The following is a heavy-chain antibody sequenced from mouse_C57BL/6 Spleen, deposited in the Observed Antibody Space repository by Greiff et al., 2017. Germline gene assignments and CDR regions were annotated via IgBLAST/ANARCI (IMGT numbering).Heavy chain of an antibody. CDR2: IDPSDSYP. J-gene: IGHJ2*01. Sequence: QVQLQQPGAELVMPGASVKLSCKASGYTFTSYWMHWVKQRPGQGLEWIGEIDPSDSYPNYNQKFKGKSTLTVDKSSSTAYMQLSSLTSEDSAVYDCARRVSGSRPFGDWGQGTTLTVSS. CDR1: GYTFTSYW. CDR3: ARRVSGSRPFGD. D-gene: IGHD1-1*01. V-gene: IGHV1-69*01.